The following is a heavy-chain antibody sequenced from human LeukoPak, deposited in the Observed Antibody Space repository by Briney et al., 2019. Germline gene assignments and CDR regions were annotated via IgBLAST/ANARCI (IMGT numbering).Heavy chain of an antibody. V-gene: IGHV7-4-1*02. CDR1: GYTFTRYS. Sequence: ASVKVSCKASGYTFTRYSMNWVRQAPGQGLDWMGYISSNTGTPVYAQGFTGRFVFSWDTSVSTAYLQISSLKAEDTAVYFCARVVEMATISALDYWGQGTLVTVSS. J-gene: IGHJ4*02. D-gene: IGHD5-24*01. CDR3: ARVVEMATISALDY. CDR2: ISSNTGTP.